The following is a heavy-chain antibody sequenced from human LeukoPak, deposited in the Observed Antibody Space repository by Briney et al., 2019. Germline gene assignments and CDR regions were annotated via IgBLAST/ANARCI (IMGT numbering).Heavy chain of an antibody. J-gene: IGHJ4*02. V-gene: IGHV1-18*01. Sequence: ASVKVSCKASGYTFTSYGISWVRQAPGQGLEWMGWISAYNGNTNYAQKLQGRVTMTTDISTITAYMELRSLRSDDTAVYYCARGGFLTGSMNHFDYWGQGTLVTVSS. CDR3: ARGGFLTGSMNHFDY. CDR2: ISAYNGNT. D-gene: IGHD3-9*01. CDR1: GYTFTSYG.